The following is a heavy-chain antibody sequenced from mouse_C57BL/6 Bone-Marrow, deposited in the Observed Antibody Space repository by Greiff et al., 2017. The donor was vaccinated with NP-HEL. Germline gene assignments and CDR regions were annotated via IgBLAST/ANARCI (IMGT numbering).Heavy chain of an antibody. Sequence: EVMLVESGGGLVKPGGSLKLSCAASGFTFSDYGMHWVRQAPEKGLEWVAYISSGSSTIYYADTVKGRFTISRDNAKNTLFLQMTSLRSEDTAMYYGARDYDGYPFAYWGQGTLVTVSA. J-gene: IGHJ3*01. CDR3: ARDYDGYPFAY. CDR2: ISSGSSTI. CDR1: GFTFSDYG. V-gene: IGHV5-17*01. D-gene: IGHD2-3*01.